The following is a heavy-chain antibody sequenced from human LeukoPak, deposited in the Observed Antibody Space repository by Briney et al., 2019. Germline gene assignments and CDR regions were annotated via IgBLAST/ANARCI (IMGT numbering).Heavy chain of an antibody. Sequence: PGGSLRLSCAASGFAFSNYAMTWVRQAPGKGLEWVSVISGSGVYTYYADSVKGRFTISRDTSKNTLDLQMSSLRPEDTAVYYCAKLYRSGGYSTIDYWGQGTLVTVSS. D-gene: IGHD3-10*01. CDR2: ISGSGVYT. CDR1: GFAFSNYA. J-gene: IGHJ4*02. CDR3: AKLYRSGGYSTIDY. V-gene: IGHV3-23*01.